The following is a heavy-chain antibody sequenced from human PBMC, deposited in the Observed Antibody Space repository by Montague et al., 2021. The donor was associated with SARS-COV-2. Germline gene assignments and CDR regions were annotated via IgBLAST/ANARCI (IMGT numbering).Heavy chain of an antibody. J-gene: IGHJ4*02. CDR2: IYNAGTT. Sequence: SLRLSCAASGFSVSYNYMNWVRQAPGKGLEWASVIYNAGTTDYADSVRGRFTISKDNSKNTVYLQMNSLRDEDTAVYYCASNYCTAGSCYFDYWGQGTLVTVSS. CDR3: ASNYCTAGSCYFDY. D-gene: IGHD2-15*01. V-gene: IGHV3-53*01. CDR1: GFSVSYNY.